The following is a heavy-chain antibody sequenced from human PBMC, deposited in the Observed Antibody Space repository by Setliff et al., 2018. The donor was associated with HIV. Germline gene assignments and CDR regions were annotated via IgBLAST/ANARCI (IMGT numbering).Heavy chain of an antibody. CDR2: VSYGGTNT. Sequence: GGSLRLSCAASGFTFSSYAMHWVRQAPGKGLEWVAVVSYGGTNTYYADSVKCRFTISRDNAKNSLYLQMNTLRAEDTAVYYCAREGITGTTLHPYWGQGTLVTVSS. CDR3: AREGITGTTLHPY. CDR1: GFTFSSYA. V-gene: IGHV3-30*04. D-gene: IGHD1-7*01. J-gene: IGHJ4*02.